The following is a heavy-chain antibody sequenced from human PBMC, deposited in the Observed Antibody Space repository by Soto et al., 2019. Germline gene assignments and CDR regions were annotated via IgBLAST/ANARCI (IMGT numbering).Heavy chain of an antibody. J-gene: IGHJ4*02. CDR3: TTLYTGYSYGPFDY. V-gene: IGHV3-15*07. Sequence: PGGSLRLSCAASGFTFSNAWMNWVRQAPGKGLEWVGRIKSKTDGGTTDYAAPVKGRFTISRDDSKNTLYLQMNSLKTEDTAVYYCTTLYTGYSYGPFDYWGQGTLVTVSS. CDR1: GFTFSNAW. CDR2: IKSKTDGGTT. D-gene: IGHD5-18*01.